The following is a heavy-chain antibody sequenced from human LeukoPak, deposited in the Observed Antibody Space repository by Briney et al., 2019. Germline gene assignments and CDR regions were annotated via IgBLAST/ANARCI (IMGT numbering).Heavy chain of an antibody. D-gene: IGHD6-25*01. J-gene: IGHJ6*02. CDR1: GFTFTSSA. CDR2: IVVGSGNT. V-gene: IGHV1-58*01. Sequence: SVKVSCKASGFTFTSSAVQWVRQARGQRLEWIGWIVVGSGNTNYAQKFQERVTITRDMSTSTAYMELSSLRSEDTAVYYCAADRAAVPRKHYYYYGMDAWGQGTTVTVSS. CDR3: AADRAAVPRKHYYYYGMDA.